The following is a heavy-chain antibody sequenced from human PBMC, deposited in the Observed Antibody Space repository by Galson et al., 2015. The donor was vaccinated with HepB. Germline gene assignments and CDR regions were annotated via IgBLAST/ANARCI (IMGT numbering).Heavy chain of an antibody. CDR3: TTSGYSSGWYGDYFDY. CDR2: IRSKAYGGTT. CDR1: GFTFGDYA. Sequence: SLRLSCAASGFTFGDYAMSWVRQAPGKGLEWVGFIRSKAYGGTTEYAASVKGRFTISRDDSKSIAYLQMNSLKTEDTAVYYCTTSGYSSGWYGDYFDYWGQGTLVTVSS. J-gene: IGHJ4*02. V-gene: IGHV3-49*04. D-gene: IGHD6-19*01.